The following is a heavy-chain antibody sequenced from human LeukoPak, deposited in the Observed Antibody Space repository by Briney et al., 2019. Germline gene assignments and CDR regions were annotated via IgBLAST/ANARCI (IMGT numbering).Heavy chain of an antibody. CDR1: GDSITTSSSY. CDR2: IYSTGST. D-gene: IGHD1-26*01. Sequence: KPSVTLSLTCAVSGDSITTSSSYWSWIRQPPGKGLEWLGRIYSTGSTHYSPSLKSRLTLSIDTSKNQFPLKMHSVTAADTAMYYCVRFYSLNWFDPWGQGTLVTVSS. CDR3: VRFYSLNWFDP. V-gene: IGHV4-39*06. J-gene: IGHJ5*02.